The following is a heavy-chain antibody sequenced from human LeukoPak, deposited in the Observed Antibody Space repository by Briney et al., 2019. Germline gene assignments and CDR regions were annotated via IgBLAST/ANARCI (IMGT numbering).Heavy chain of an antibody. CDR1: GFTFSSYG. D-gene: IGHD3-10*01. Sequence: GRSLRLSCAASGFTFSSYGMHWVRQAPAKGLEWLGVVSSDGNNKYSPDSVKGRFTISRDNSKNTLYLQMNSLRAEDTAVYYCAKEGYYGSGSFPDYWGRGTLVTVSS. CDR2: VSSDGNNK. CDR3: AKEGYYGSGSFPDY. J-gene: IGHJ4*02. V-gene: IGHV3-30*18.